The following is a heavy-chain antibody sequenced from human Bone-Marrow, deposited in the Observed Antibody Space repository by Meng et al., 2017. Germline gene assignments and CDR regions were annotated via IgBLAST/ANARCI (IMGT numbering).Heavy chain of an antibody. D-gene: IGHD4-17*01. J-gene: IGHJ2*01. CDR1: GGSISSGNHY. V-gene: IGHV4-31*03. CDR2: IYYSGST. Sequence: QVQLQESGTGLVKPSQTLSLTCTVSGGSISSGNHYWSWIRQHPGKGLEYIGYIYYSGSTYYNPSLKSRVIISVDTSKNQFSLRLNSVTAADTAVYYCVSLYGDSSVWYLDLWGRGTLVTVSS. CDR3: VSLYGDSSVWYLDL.